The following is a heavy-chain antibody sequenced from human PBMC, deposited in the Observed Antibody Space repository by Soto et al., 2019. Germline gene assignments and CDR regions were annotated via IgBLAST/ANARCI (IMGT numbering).Heavy chain of an antibody. CDR3: ARAHQHYPLEYYYGMDV. Sequence: QVQLVQSGAEVKKPGSSVKVSCKASVGTFSSYAISWVRQAPGQGLEWMGGIIPIFGTANYAQKFQGRVTITADESTSTAYMELSSPRSEDTAVYYCARAHQHYPLEYYYGMDVWGRGTTVTVSS. CDR1: VGTFSSYA. J-gene: IGHJ6*02. D-gene: IGHD2-2*01. CDR2: IIPIFGTA. V-gene: IGHV1-69*01.